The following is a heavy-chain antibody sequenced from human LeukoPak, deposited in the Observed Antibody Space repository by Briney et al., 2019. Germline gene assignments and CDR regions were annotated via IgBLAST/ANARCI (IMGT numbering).Heavy chain of an antibody. V-gene: IGHV4-34*01. CDR1: GGSFSGYY. CDR3: ARGPLRLWFGELLYAFDI. J-gene: IGHJ3*02. Sequence: PSETLSLTCAVYGGSFSGYYWSWIRQPPGKGLEWIGEINHSGSTNYNPSLKSRVTISVDTSKNQFSPKLSSVTAADTAVYYCARGPLRLWFGELLYAFDIWGQGTMVTVSS. CDR2: INHSGST. D-gene: IGHD3-10*01.